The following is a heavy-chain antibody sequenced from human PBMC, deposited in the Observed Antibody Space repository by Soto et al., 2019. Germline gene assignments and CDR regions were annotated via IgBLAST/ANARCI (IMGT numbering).Heavy chain of an antibody. CDR2: IGCSGVGT. CDR1: GFTFDDYG. J-gene: IGHJ5*02. Sequence: GGSLRLSCAASGFTFDDYGMSWARQAPGKGLEWVSGIGCSGVGTYYADSVKGRFTISRDNSKNTLYLQMNSLRAEDTAVYYCATEGYDSSGYYGWFDPWGQGTLVTVSS. D-gene: IGHD3-22*01. V-gene: IGHV3-23*01. CDR3: ATEGYDSSGYYGWFDP.